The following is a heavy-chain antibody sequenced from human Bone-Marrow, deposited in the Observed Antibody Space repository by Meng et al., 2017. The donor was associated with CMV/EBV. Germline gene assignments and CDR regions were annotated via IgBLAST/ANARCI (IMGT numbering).Heavy chain of an antibody. V-gene: IGHV3-30*02. D-gene: IGHD2-2*01. CDR1: GFTFSSYG. Sequence: GESLKISCAASGFTFSSYGMHWVRQAPGKGLEWVAFIRSDGGKKWYADSMKGRFTISRDNSKNTLYVQMDTLRVEDTAVYYCARSLGGCSSTSCLDYYYGMDVWGRGTTVTVSS. J-gene: IGHJ6*02. CDR2: IRSDGGKK. CDR3: ARSLGGCSSTSCLDYYYGMDV.